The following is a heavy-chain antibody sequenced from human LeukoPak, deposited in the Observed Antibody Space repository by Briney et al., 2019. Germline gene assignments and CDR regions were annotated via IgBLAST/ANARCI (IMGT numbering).Heavy chain of an antibody. J-gene: IGHJ4*02. D-gene: IGHD3-10*02. CDR3: ARPSPKSISSGGYYSDY. Sequence: SVKVSCKASGGTFSSYAISWVRQAPGQGLEWMGGIIPIFGTANYAQKFQGRVTITADESTSTAYMELSSLRSEDTAVYYCARPSPKSISSGGYYSDYWGQGTLVTVSS. CDR1: GGTFSSYA. CDR2: IIPIFGTA. V-gene: IGHV1-69*13.